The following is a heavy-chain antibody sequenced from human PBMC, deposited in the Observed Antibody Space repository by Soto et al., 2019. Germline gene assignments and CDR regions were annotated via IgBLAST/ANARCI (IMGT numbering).Heavy chain of an antibody. Sequence: PSETLSLTCTVSGGSISSYYWSWIRQPPGKGLEWIGYIYYSGSTNYNPSLKSRVTISVDTSKNQFSLKLSSVTAADTAVYYCARLYYDFWSGYYFGWVFDYWGQGTLVTVSS. V-gene: IGHV4-59*08. CDR3: ARLYYDFWSGYYFGWVFDY. J-gene: IGHJ4*02. D-gene: IGHD3-3*01. CDR2: IYYSGST. CDR1: GGSISSYY.